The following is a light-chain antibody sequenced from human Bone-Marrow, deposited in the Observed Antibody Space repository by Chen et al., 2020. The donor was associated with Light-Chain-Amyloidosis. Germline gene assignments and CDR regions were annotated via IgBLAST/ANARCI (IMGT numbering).Light chain of an antibody. V-gene: IGLV1-47*01. CDR3: AAWDGSLSRYV. Sequence: QSVLTQPPSASGTPGQRVTISCSGDSSNIGINYVYWYKHFPGAAPTLLNPRNNQRPSGFPDRFSPSTSGTSAFLAISGLLSEDEADYYRAAWDGSLSRYVFGTGTKVIVL. CDR2: RNN. CDR1: SSNIGINY. J-gene: IGLJ1*01.